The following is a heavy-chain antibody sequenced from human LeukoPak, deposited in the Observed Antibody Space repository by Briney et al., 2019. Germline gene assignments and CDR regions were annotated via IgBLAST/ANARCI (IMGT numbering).Heavy chain of an antibody. V-gene: IGHV3-73*01. CDR1: GFTFSGSA. J-gene: IGHJ6*03. CDR3: TSTVGYCRSTSCHYYYYYYMDV. CDR2: IRSKANSYAT. D-gene: IGHD2-2*01. Sequence: GGSLKLSCAASGFTFSGSAMHWVRQASGKGLEWVGRIRSKANSYATAYAASVKGRFTISRDDSKNTAYLQMNSLKTEDTAVYYCTSTVGYCRSTSCHYYYYYYMDVWGKGTTVTVSS.